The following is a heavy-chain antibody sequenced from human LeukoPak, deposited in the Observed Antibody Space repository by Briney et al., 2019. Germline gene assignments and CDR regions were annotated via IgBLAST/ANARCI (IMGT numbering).Heavy chain of an antibody. Sequence: GGSLRLSCAASGFTVRSNYMSWVRQAPGKGLKGVEVIYSGGSTYYADSVTGRFTISRDNSKITLYLQVNSLRAEDTAVYYCARVQSYYDSSGYTRTMDVWGKGTTVTVSS. V-gene: IGHV3-53*01. J-gene: IGHJ6*03. CDR3: ARVQSYYDSSGYTRTMDV. D-gene: IGHD3-22*01. CDR1: GFTVRSNY. CDR2: IYSGGST.